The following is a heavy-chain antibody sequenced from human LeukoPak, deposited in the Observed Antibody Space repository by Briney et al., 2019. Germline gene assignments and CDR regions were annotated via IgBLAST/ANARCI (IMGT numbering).Heavy chain of an antibody. CDR2: IRYDGRNK. CDR1: RFTFSSYG. D-gene: IGHD3-9*01. Sequence: QTGGSLRLSCAASRFTFSSYGMHWVRQAPGEGLEWVAFIRYDGRNKYYSDSVKGRFTISRDNSKNTLYLQMNSLRAEDTAVYYCAKGSQYNILTGFIVGAMDDFDYWGQGTLVTVSS. V-gene: IGHV3-30*02. J-gene: IGHJ4*02. CDR3: AKGSQYNILTGFIVGAMDDFDY.